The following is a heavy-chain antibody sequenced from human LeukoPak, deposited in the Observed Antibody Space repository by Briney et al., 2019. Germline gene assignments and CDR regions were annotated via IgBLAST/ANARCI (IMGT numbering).Heavy chain of an antibody. CDR2: VSYDGTYT. V-gene: IGHV3-30*04. Sequence: PRGSLRLSCAASGFTFSSHAMHWVRQAPGKGLEWVAVVSYDGTYTYYADSVKGRFTISRDNSRNTLYLQMNSLRTEDTSVYYCARDRGYCTGGTCYSGNDYWGQGALLTVSS. J-gene: IGHJ4*02. CDR3: ARDRGYCTGGTCYSGNDY. D-gene: IGHD2-15*01. CDR1: GFTFSSHA.